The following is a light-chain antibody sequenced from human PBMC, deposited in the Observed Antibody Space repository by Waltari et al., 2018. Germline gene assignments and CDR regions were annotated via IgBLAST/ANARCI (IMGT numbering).Light chain of an antibody. Sequence: DIQLTQSPSFLSASVGDRVTITCRASQGIATFLTWYQLKPGKAPELLIYDASTLQTGVPSRFSASGSGTDFTLTISSLQVEDFATYYCQQSYSSPYTFGQGTNLEIK. CDR2: DAS. CDR3: QQSYSSPYT. J-gene: IGKJ2*01. V-gene: IGKV1-9*01. CDR1: QGIATF.